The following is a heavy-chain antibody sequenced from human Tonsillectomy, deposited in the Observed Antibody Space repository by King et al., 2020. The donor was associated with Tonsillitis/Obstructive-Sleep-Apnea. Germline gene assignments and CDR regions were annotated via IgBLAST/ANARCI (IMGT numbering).Heavy chain of an antibody. CDR2: ISGSGATT. Sequence: VQLVESGGLLLQPGGSLRLSCAASGVTFSTYAMSWVRQAPGKGLEWVSSISGSGATTYYADSVKGRFTISRDNSKNTLYLQMNTLRAEDTAIYYCAKISSWEFLRYLDYWGQGTLVTVYS. J-gene: IGHJ4*02. V-gene: IGHV3-23*04. D-gene: IGHD3-10*01. CDR3: AKISSWEFLRYLDY. CDR1: GVTFSTYA.